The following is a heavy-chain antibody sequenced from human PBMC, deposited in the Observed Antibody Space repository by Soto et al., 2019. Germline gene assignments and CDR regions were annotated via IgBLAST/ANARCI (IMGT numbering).Heavy chain of an antibody. J-gene: IGHJ6*03. CDR3: IGPGIDDGYYYSYYLDV. CDR2: IRSKANSYAT. D-gene: IGHD1-1*01. V-gene: IGHV3-73*01. Sequence: GGSLRLSCAASGFTFSGSAMHWVRQASGKGLEWVGRIRSKANSYATAYAASVKGRFTISRDDSKNTAYLQMNSLKTEDTAVYYCIGPGIDDGYYYSYYLDVGGKGTTAPV. CDR1: GFTFSGSA.